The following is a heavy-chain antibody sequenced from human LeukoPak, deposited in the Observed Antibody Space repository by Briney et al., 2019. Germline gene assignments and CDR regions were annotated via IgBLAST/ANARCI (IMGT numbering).Heavy chain of an antibody. J-gene: IGHJ5*02. V-gene: IGHV3-23*01. CDR1: GFTFSSYD. CDR2: VSGGGNNI. CDR3: ARETPWGIVGATGWFDP. Sequence: GGSLRLSCAASGFTFSSYDMSWVRQAPGKGLEWVSVVSGGGNNIYYADSVKGRFTISRDNSKNTLYLQMNSLRAEDTAVYYCARETPWGIVGATGWFDPWGQGTLVTVSS. D-gene: IGHD1-26*01.